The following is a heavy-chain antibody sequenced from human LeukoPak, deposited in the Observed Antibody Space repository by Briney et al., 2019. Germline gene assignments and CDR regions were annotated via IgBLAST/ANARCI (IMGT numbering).Heavy chain of an antibody. V-gene: IGHV4-4*07. CDR1: GGSISSYY. Sequence: PSETLSLTCTVSGGSISSYYWSWIRQPAGKGLEWIGRIYTSGSTNYNPSLKSRVTMSVDTSKNQSSLKLSSVTAADTAVYYCAREGVYYYDSSGYFNWFDPWGQGTLVTVSS. D-gene: IGHD3-22*01. J-gene: IGHJ5*02. CDR2: IYTSGST. CDR3: AREGVYYYDSSGYFNWFDP.